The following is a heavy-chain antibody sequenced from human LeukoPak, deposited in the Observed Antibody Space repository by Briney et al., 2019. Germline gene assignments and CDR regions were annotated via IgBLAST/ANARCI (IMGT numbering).Heavy chain of an antibody. J-gene: IGHJ4*02. Sequence: GASVTVSCKASGYKFTDDYMHWVRQAPGQGLEFMGWINPDSGFTNYAQRFKGRVTMTRDTSISTAYLEMRSLTSDDTAVYYCAPTAEAYTSWWKVWGQGTLVTVSS. CDR2: INPDSGFT. CDR1: GYKFTDDY. CDR3: APTAEAYTSWWKV. D-gene: IGHD3-16*01. V-gene: IGHV1-2*02.